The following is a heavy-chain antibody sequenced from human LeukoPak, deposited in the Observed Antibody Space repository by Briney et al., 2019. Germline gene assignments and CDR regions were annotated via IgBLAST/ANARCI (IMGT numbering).Heavy chain of an antibody. J-gene: IGHJ4*02. CDR2: ISDSGGST. CDR3: AKERSGSYYNEYYFDY. Sequence: PGGSLRLSCAASGFTFSSYAMSWVRQAPGKGLEWVSAISDSGGSTYYADSVKGRFTISRDNSKNTLYLQMNSLRAEDTAVYYCAKERSGSYYNEYYFDYWGQGTLVTVSS. V-gene: IGHV3-23*01. CDR1: GFTFSSYA. D-gene: IGHD3-10*01.